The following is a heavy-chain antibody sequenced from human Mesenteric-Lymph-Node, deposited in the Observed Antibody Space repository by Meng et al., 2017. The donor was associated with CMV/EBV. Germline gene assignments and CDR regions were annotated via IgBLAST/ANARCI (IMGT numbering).Heavy chain of an antibody. Sequence: SCKASGYAFTSYGLTWVRQAPGQGLEWMGQISGYNGNTIYAQKFQDRVTMTIDRSATTAHMDLRSLTSDDTAIYYCARVALGGYFDFWGQGTLVTVSS. V-gene: IGHV1-18*01. J-gene: IGHJ4*02. CDR2: ISGYNGNT. CDR1: GYAFTSYG. D-gene: IGHD3-10*01. CDR3: ARVALGGYFDF.